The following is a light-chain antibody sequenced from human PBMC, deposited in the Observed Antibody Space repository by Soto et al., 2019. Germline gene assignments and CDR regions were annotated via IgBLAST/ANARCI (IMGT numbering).Light chain of an antibody. CDR1: NSNIGNNA. CDR3: AAWDDSLNGPV. V-gene: IGLV1-36*01. CDR2: YDD. J-gene: IGLJ3*02. Sequence: QSVLTQPPSVSAAPGQRVTISCSGSNSNIGNNAVNRYQQLPGKAPKLLIHYDDRVPSGVSDRFSGSKSGTSASLAISALQSEDEADYYCAAWDDSLNGPVFGGGTKLTVL.